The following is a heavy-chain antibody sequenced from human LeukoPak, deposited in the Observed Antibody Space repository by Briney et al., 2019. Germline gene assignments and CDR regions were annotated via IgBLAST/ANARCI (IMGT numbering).Heavy chain of an antibody. D-gene: IGHD1-26*01. Sequence: GRSLRLSCAASGFTFSSYGVHWVRQAPGKGLEWVANIVQDGSQKYYVDSVKGRFTISRDNGKNSLYLQMNSLRAEDTAVYYCARNEKWGRDYWGQGTLVTVSS. CDR2: IVQDGSQK. CDR3: ARNEKWGRDY. V-gene: IGHV3-7*03. CDR1: GFTFSSYG. J-gene: IGHJ4*02.